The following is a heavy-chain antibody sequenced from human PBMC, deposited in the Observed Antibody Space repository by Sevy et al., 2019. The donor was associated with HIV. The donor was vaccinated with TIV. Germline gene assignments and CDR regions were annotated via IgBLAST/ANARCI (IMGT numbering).Heavy chain of an antibody. J-gene: IGHJ4*02. D-gene: IGHD3-9*01. CDR2: IGSSGPG. Sequence: SETLSLTCTVSGATITSYSRSWIRQPPGKGLEWVGDIGSSGPGNYNPSLKSRVTLSVDTTKSHFSLRLRSVTAVDTDVYYCARSRYYFDSWGQGALVTVS. V-gene: IGHV4-4*08. CDR1: GATITSYS. CDR3: ARSRYYFDS.